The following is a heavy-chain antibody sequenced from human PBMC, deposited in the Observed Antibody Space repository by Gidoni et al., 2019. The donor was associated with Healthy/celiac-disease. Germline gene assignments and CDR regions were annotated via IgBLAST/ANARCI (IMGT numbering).Heavy chain of an antibody. V-gene: IGHV1-2*02. J-gene: IGHJ5*02. CDR3: AQWRLGA. CDR1: GYTFTGHY. Sequence: QVQPVQSGAEVKKPGASVKISCKASGYTFTGHYMHWVRQAPGQGLEWMGWINPNSGGTNYAHKFQGRVTMTRDTSINTAYMELSRLISDDTAVYYCAQWRLGAWGQGTLVTVSS. D-gene: IGHD2-21*02. CDR2: INPNSGGT.